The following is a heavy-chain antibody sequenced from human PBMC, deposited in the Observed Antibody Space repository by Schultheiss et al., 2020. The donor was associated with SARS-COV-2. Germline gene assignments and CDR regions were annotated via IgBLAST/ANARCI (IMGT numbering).Heavy chain of an antibody. CDR1: GGSISSYY. D-gene: IGHD3-16*01. CDR3: ARVGLRPFDY. Sequence: SETLSLTCTVSGGSISSYYWSWIRQPPGKGLEWIGYIYYSGSTNYNPSLKSRVTISVDTSKNQFSLKLNSVTAADTAVYYCARVGLRPFDYWGQGILVTVSS. CDR2: IYYSGST. J-gene: IGHJ4*02. V-gene: IGHV4-59*08.